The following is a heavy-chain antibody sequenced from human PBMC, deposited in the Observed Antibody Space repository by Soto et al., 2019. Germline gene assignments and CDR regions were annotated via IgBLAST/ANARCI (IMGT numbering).Heavy chain of an antibody. J-gene: IGHJ4*02. Sequence: EMQLLESGGGLVPPGGSLRLSCAASGFTFNKHAMNWVRQAPGKGLEWVSAISSSGDRTYHADSVKGRFTISRDNSNNTLYLQMNSLRAEDTAVYYCARLPSPNYFDSSGFDYWGQGTLVSVSS. V-gene: IGHV3-23*01. CDR3: ARLPSPNYFDSSGFDY. CDR2: ISSSGDRT. CDR1: GFTFNKHA. D-gene: IGHD3-22*01.